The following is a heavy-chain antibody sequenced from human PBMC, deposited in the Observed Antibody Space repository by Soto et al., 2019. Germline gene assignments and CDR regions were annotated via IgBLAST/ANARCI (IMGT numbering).Heavy chain of an antibody. D-gene: IGHD5-12*01. CDR1: GYIFTSYG. CDR3: ARDAIRGYTGYDDFDY. V-gene: IGHV1-3*01. CDR2: INAGNGNT. J-gene: IGHJ4*02. Sequence: QVQLVQSGAEVTKPGASVKVSCKASGYIFTSYGLHWVRQAPGQGLEWMGYINAGNGNTKYSQKYQGRVTISRDTSATTVYMDLSSVRPEDTAVYYCARDAIRGYTGYDDFDYWGQGTLVTVSS.